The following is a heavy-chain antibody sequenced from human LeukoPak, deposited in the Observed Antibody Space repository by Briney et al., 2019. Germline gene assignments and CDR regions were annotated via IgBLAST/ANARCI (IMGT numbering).Heavy chain of an antibody. CDR2: INPSDGAT. CDR1: EYTFTKYS. Sequence: GASVKVSCKASEYTFTKYSIHWVRQAPGQGLEWMGMINPSDGATTYAQRFQGRVTMTRDMSTTTVYMDLRSLRSEDTAVYYCASPWGHAFDVWGQGTMVTVSS. V-gene: IGHV1-46*03. J-gene: IGHJ3*01. D-gene: IGHD7-27*01. CDR3: ASPWGHAFDV.